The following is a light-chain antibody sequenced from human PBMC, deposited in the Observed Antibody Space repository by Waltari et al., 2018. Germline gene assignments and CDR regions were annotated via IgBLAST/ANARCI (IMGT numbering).Light chain of an antibody. CDR3: QQYYSFPVT. CDR1: QSILYNSNNKNY. CDR2: WAS. J-gene: IGKJ4*01. Sequence: DIVMTQSPDSLAVSLGERATINCKSSQSILYNSNNKNYLAWYQQKPGQPPKLLIYWASTRESGVTDRFSGSVSGTDFTLTISSLQAEDVAVYYCQQYYSFPVTFGGRTKVEIK. V-gene: IGKV4-1*01.